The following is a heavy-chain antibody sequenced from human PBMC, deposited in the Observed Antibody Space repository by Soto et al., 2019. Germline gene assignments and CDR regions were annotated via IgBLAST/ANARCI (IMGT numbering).Heavy chain of an antibody. CDR3: ARANGSGSYGYYYGMDV. D-gene: IGHD3-10*01. V-gene: IGHV4-30-4*01. Sequence: SETLSLTCTVSGGSINSGDYYWSWIRQPPGKGLEWIGYIYYSGSTYYNPSLKSRVTISVDTSKNQFSLKLSSVTAADTAVYYCARANGSGSYGYYYGMDVWGQGTTVTVSS. CDR2: IYYSGST. J-gene: IGHJ6*02. CDR1: GGSINSGDYY.